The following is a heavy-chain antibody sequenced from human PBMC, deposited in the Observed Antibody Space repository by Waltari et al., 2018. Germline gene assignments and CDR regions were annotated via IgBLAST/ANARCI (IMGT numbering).Heavy chain of an antibody. CDR2: ISIDGTTT. V-gene: IGHV3-74*01. Sequence: EVQLVESGGALVQPGGSLRLSCVGSGFSFSAHWMHWVRQAPGKGLVWVSHISIDGTTTTYVDSVKGRFTISRDNAKNTLYLQMNSLRVDDTAVYYCTRDVPHSSFDPSGQGTLVTVSS. CDR1: GFSFSAHW. CDR3: TRDVPHSSFDP. J-gene: IGHJ5*02. D-gene: IGHD6-19*01.